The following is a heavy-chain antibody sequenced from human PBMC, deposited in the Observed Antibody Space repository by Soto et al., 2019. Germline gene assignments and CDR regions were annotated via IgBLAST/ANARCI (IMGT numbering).Heavy chain of an antibody. CDR2: IYYSGST. CDR1: GGSISSGDYY. V-gene: IGHV4-31*03. CDR3: ARTSLTIFGPSNDYYGMDV. Sequence: SETLSLTCTVSGGSISSGDYYWSWIRQHPGKGLEWIGYIYYSGSTYYNPSLKSRVTISVDTSKKQFSLKLSSVTAADTAVYYCARTSLTIFGPSNDYYGMDVWGQGTTVTVSS. D-gene: IGHD3-3*01. J-gene: IGHJ6*02.